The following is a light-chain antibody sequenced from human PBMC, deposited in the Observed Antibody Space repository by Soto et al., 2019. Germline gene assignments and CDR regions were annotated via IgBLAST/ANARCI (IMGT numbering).Light chain of an antibody. V-gene: IGKV3-15*01. Sequence: EIVMTQSPATLSVSPGERATLSCRASQSISSNLAWYQQKPGQAPRLLIYGASSRAPGLPARFSGSGSGTELTLTISSLQSEDFAVSYCQQYNNWPYTFGQGTKLEI. J-gene: IGKJ2*01. CDR3: QQYNNWPYT. CDR1: QSISSN. CDR2: GAS.